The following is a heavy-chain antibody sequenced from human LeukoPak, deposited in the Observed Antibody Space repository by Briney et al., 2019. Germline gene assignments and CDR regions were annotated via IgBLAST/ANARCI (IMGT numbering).Heavy chain of an antibody. CDR2: ISRSSTTI. CDR1: GFSFSNHS. CDR3: ARGRPNYYFDC. Sequence: PGGSLRLSCAASGFSFSNHSMNWVRQAPGKGLEWVSYISRSSTTIYYPDSVKGRFTISRDNSRNTLYLQMNSLRAEDTAVYYCARGRPNYYFDCWGQGTLVTVSS. J-gene: IGHJ4*02. V-gene: IGHV3-48*01. D-gene: IGHD4/OR15-4a*01.